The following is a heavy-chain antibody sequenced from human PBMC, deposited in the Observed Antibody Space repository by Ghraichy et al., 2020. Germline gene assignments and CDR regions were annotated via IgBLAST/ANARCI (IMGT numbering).Heavy chain of an antibody. CDR3: ARATSSPSYYFDY. CDR2: INHSGST. Sequence: SETLSLTCAVYGGSFSGYYWSWIRQPPGKGLEWIGEINHSGSTNYNPSLKSRVTISVDTSKNQFSLKLSSMTAADTAVYYCARATSSPSYYFDYWGQGTLVTVSS. D-gene: IGHD6-6*01. CDR1: GGSFSGYY. J-gene: IGHJ4*02. V-gene: IGHV4-34*01.